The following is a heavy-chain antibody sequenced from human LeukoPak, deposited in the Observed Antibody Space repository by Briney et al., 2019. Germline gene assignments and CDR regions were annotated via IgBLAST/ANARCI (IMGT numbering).Heavy chain of an antibody. J-gene: IGHJ6*02. CDR1: GFTFSSYW. D-gene: IGHD1-26*01. V-gene: IGHV3-74*01. CDR3: ARDRKWELPPDWNYGMDV. CDR2: INSDGSST. Sequence: GGFLRLSCAASGFTFSSYWMHWVRQAPGEGLVWVSRINSDGSSTSYADSVKGRFTISRDNAKNTLYLQMNSLRAEDTAVYYCARDRKWELPPDWNYGMDVWGQGTTVTVSS.